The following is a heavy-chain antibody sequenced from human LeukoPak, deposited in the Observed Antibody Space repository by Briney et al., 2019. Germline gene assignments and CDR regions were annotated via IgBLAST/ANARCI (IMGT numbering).Heavy chain of an antibody. J-gene: IGHJ6*02. V-gene: IGHV3-11*01. D-gene: IGHD6-13*01. CDR2: ISSSGSTI. Sequence: GGSLRLSCAASGFTFSDYYMSWIRQAPGKGLEWVSYISSSGSTIYYADSVKGRFTISRDNAKNSLYLQMNSLRAEDTAVYYCERDQESSSWPYYYYYGMDVWGQGTTVTVSS. CDR3: ERDQESSSWPYYYYYGMDV. CDR1: GFTFSDYY.